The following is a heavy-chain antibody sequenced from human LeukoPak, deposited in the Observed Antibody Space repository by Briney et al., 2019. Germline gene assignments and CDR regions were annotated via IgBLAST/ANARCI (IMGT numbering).Heavy chain of an antibody. CDR1: GYLINNNYY. CDR2: INHSGST. CDR3: ARERRYSSSWYYFDY. J-gene: IGHJ4*02. V-gene: IGHV4-38-2*02. Sequence: SETLSLTCTVSGYLINNNYYWSWIRQPPGKGLEWIGEINHSGSTNYNPSLKSRVTISVDTSKNQFSLKLSSVTAADTAVYYCARERRYSSSWYYFDYWGQGTLVTVSS. D-gene: IGHD6-13*01.